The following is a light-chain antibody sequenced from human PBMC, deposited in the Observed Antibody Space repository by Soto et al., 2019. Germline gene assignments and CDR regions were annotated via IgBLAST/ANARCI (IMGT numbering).Light chain of an antibody. CDR2: GAS. CDR1: QSVASRN. Sequence: EIVLTQSPGTLSLSPRERATLSCRASQSVASRNLAWYQQKSGQAPRLLIYGASSRAIHTPDRFSGSGSGTDFTLTISGLEPEDFAVYYCQHFGNSLWTFGQGTKV. J-gene: IGKJ1*01. CDR3: QHFGNSLWT. V-gene: IGKV3-20*01.